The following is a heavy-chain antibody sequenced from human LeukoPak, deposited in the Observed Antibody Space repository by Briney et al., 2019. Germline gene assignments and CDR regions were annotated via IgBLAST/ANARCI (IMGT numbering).Heavy chain of an antibody. V-gene: IGHV5-51*01. CDR3: GRHSYGLDY. D-gene: IGHD2-8*01. J-gene: IGHJ4*02. CDR1: GTNSW. CDR2: IYFGDSDT. Sequence: GASLKISCEASGTNSWIAWVRQLPGKGLEWLGIIYFGDSDTRYSPSFQGRLTISVDKSISTAYLQLSSLKASDTAIYFCGRHSYGLDYWGQGTLVTVSS.